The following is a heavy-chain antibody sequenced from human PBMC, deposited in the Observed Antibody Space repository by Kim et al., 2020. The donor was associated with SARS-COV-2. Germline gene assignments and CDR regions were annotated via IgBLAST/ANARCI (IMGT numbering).Heavy chain of an antibody. Sequence: YSPSFQVQVTFSADKSISTAFLQWNSLQASDTAMYYCARRGGSGTYLVDYWGQGTLVTVSS. D-gene: IGHD1-26*01. J-gene: IGHJ4*02. V-gene: IGHV5-51*01. CDR3: ARRGGSGTYLVDY.